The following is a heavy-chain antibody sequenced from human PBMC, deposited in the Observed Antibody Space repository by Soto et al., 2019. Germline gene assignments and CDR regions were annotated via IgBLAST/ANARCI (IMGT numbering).Heavy chain of an antibody. CDR2: IYPDDSDT. CDR3: ARQRGNWYFDL. Sequence: EVQLVQSGAEVKKPGGSLKISCKASGYSFDTYWIGWVRQIPGKGLEWMGIIYPDDSDTRYSPSFQGQITISADKSISTAYLQWSSLKASDTAMYYCARQRGNWYFDLWGRGTLLTVSS. CDR1: GYSFDTYW. V-gene: IGHV5-51*01. J-gene: IGHJ2*01. D-gene: IGHD3-16*01.